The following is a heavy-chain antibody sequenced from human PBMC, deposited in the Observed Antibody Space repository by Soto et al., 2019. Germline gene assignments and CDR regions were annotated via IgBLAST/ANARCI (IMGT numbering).Heavy chain of an antibody. CDR3: ARSLYRSSPFDY. V-gene: IGHV5-51*01. D-gene: IGHD6-6*01. CDR1: GYSFTPYW. CDR2: IDPGDSDT. J-gene: IGHJ4*02. Sequence: GESLKILCKGSGYSFTPYWIGLGRPLPGKGLEWMGIIDPGDSDTKYSPSFQGQVTISTDKSISTAYLQWNSLEASDTAIYYWARSLYRSSPFDYWGQGSLVTVSS.